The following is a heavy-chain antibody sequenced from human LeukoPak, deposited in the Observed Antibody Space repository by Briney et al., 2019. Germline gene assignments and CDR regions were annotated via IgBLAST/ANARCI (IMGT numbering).Heavy chain of an antibody. CDR3: AAGGSWYYNY. V-gene: IGHV3-74*01. CDR2: INSDGSST. D-gene: IGHD6-13*01. J-gene: IGHJ4*02. CDR1: GFTFTSYW. Sequence: PGGSLRLSCAASGFTFTSYWMHWVRQAPGKGLVWVSRINSDGSSTSYADSVKGRFTISRDNAKNSLYLQMDSLRVEDTAVYYCAAGGSWYYNYWGQGTLVTVSS.